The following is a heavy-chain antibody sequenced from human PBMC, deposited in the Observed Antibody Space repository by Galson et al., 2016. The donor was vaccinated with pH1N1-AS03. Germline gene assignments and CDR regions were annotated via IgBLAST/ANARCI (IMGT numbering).Heavy chain of an antibody. CDR1: GYTFTNYF. CDR3: ARTPAEMATISFDY. Sequence: SVKVSCKASGYTFTNYFMHWVRQAPGQGLEWMGVINPSGGTTRYAQKFQGRVTMTRDTSTSIVYMELSRLRSADTAVYYCARTPAEMATISFDYWGQGTLVTVSS. CDR2: INPSGGTT. J-gene: IGHJ4*02. D-gene: IGHD5-24*01. V-gene: IGHV1-46*01.